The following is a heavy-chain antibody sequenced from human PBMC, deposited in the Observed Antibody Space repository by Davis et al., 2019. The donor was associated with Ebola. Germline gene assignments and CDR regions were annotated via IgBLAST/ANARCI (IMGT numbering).Heavy chain of an antibody. Sequence: PGGSLRLSCAASGFTFNNYAMTWVRQAPGKGLEWVSDISGSDDNTYYSDSVRGRFTISRDNSKNTLYLLMKSLRADDTAIYYCARDHARDFWGQGTLVTVSS. CDR3: ARDHARDF. CDR2: ISGSDDNT. J-gene: IGHJ4*02. V-gene: IGHV3-23*01. CDR1: GFTFNNYA.